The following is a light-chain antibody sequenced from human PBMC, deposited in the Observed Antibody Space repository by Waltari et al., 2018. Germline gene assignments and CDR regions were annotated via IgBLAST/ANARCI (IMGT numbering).Light chain of an antibody. J-gene: IGKJ1*01. CDR3: QQTYSAPT. CDR1: QSPSSY. Sequence: DIQMTQSPSSLSASIGYRVTISCRASQSPSSYLNWYQHKPGKAPNLLIYAASALQSGVPSRFRGSGSGTDFTLTITSLQPEDFATYYCQQTYSAPTFGQGTKVEIK. CDR2: AAS. V-gene: IGKV1-39*01.